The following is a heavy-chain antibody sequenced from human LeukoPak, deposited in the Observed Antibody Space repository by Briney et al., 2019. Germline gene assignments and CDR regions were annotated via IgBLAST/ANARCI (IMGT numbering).Heavy chain of an antibody. Sequence: ASVTVSCKASGGTFSSYAINWVRQAPGQGLEWMGWMNPNSGNTGYAQKLQGRVTFTRDTSISTAYMELSSLRSEDTAVYYCARGLGSFGLVPGADYWGQGTLVTVSS. J-gene: IGHJ4*02. CDR3: ARGLGSFGLVPGADY. CDR2: MNPNSGNT. V-gene: IGHV1-8*03. CDR1: GGTFSSYA. D-gene: IGHD3-10*01.